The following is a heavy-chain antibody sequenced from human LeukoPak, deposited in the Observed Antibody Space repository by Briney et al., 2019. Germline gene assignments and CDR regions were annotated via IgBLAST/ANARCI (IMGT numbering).Heavy chain of an antibody. CDR3: ARGCGSGSCPYFFDN. J-gene: IGHJ4*02. D-gene: IGHD2-15*01. Sequence: GGSLRLSCAASGFTFSNYWTHWVRQAPGKGLVWVSNINTDGSKSAYAEFVKGRFTVSRDNAESSLYLQMNSLTAEDTAIYYCARGCGSGSCPYFFDNWGQGTLVTVSS. V-gene: IGHV3-74*01. CDR2: INTDGSKS. CDR1: GFTFSNYW.